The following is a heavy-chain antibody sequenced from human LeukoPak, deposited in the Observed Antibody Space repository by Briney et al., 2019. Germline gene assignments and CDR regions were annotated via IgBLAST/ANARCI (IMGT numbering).Heavy chain of an antibody. CDR1: GFSLSGAS. CDR3: ARAGSGSYSFDP. V-gene: IGHV3-48*02. D-gene: IGHD6-19*01. J-gene: IGHJ5*02. CDR2: ISSSSSTK. Sequence: GGSLRLSCAASGFSLSGASMNWVRQAPGKGLEWVSYISSSSSTKYYADSVKGRFTISRDNARNSLYLQMNSLRDEDTAVYYCARAGSGSYSFDPWGQGTLVTVSS.